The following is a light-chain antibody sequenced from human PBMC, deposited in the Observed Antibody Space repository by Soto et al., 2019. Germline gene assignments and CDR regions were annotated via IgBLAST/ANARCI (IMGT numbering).Light chain of an antibody. CDR2: DVS. J-gene: IGLJ1*01. CDR1: SSDVGGYNY. Sequence: QSALTQPRSVSGSPGQSVTISCTGTSSDVGGYNYVSWYQHHPGKAPKLMIYDVSKRPSGVPDRFSGSKSGNTASLTISGLQAEDEADYYCCSYAGSYTFGYVFGTGTKLTVL. V-gene: IGLV2-11*01. CDR3: CSYAGSYTFGYV.